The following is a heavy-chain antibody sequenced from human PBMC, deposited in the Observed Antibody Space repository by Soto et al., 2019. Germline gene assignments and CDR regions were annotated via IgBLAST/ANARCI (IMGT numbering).Heavy chain of an antibody. D-gene: IGHD3-3*01. CDR3: AKRMANTVFGVDTLFDF. J-gene: IGHJ4*03. CDR1: GFSFSNYA. V-gene: IGHV3-23*01. CDR2: ISGSASAT. Sequence: PGGSLRLSCATSGFSFSNYAMSWVRQAPGKGLEWVSLISGSASATHYADSVKGRFTISRDNSKRTVYLQLNSLRAEDTAVYYCAKRMANTVFGVDTLFDFWGRGTLVTVSS.